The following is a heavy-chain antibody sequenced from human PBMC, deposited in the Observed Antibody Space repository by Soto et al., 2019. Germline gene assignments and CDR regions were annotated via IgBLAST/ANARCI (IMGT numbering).Heavy chain of an antibody. V-gene: IGHV3-21*01. CDR1: GFTFSSYS. Sequence: GGSLRLSCAASGFTFSSYSMNWVRQAPGKGLEWVSSISSSSSYIYYADSVKGRFTISRDNAKNSLYLQMNSLRAEDTAVYYCATCSGGSCYNNWFDPWGQGTLVTVSS. CDR3: ATCSGGSCYNNWFDP. J-gene: IGHJ5*02. CDR2: ISSSSSYI. D-gene: IGHD2-15*01.